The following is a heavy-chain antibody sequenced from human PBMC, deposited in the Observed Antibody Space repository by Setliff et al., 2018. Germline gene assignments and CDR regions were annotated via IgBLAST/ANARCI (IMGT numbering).Heavy chain of an antibody. CDR2: ISSSGSTI. CDR3: ACPDILTGLYDY. D-gene: IGHD3-9*01. J-gene: IGHJ4*02. V-gene: IGHV3-48*03. Sequence: PGGSLRLSCAASGFTFSSYEMNWVRQAPGKGLEWVSYISSSGSTIYYADSVKGRFTISRDNAKNSLYLQMNSLRAEDTAVHYCACPDILTGLYDYWGQGTLVTVSS. CDR1: GFTFSSYE.